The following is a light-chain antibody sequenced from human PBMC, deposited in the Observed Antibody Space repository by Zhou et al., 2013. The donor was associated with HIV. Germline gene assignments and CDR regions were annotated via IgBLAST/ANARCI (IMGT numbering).Light chain of an antibody. J-gene: IGKJ3*01. Sequence: DIQMTQSPPSLSASVGDRVTITCQASQDISNYLNWYQQKPGKAPHLLIYDASNLETGVPSRFSGSGSGTDFTFTISSLQPEDIATYYCQQYNNLLFTFGPGTKVNI. CDR1: QDISNY. CDR2: DAS. CDR3: QQYNNLLFT. V-gene: IGKV1-33*01.